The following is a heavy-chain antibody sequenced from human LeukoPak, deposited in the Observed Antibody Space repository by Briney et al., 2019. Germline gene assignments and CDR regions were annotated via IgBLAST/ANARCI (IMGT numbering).Heavy chain of an antibody. Sequence: PSETLSLTCAVYGXSVSAYYWSWIRQSPGKGLEWIGYIYDSGTTKYNPSLKSRVTISVDTSKTQFSLRLTSVTAADTAVYYCARGTSGSFSTWGQGTLVTVSS. V-gene: IGHV4-59*02. CDR2: IYDSGTT. CDR1: GXSVSAYY. D-gene: IGHD1-26*01. CDR3: ARGTSGSFST. J-gene: IGHJ5*02.